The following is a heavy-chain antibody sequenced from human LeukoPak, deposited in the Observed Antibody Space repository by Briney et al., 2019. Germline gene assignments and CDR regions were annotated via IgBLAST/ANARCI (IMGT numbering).Heavy chain of an antibody. V-gene: IGHV3-66*02. CDR3: ARADSSGYYGSYYLDY. CDR2: IYSGGST. D-gene: IGHD3-22*01. CDR1: GFTVSSNY. J-gene: IGHJ4*02. Sequence: GGSLRLSCAASGFTVSSNYMSWVRQAPGKGLEWVSVIYSGGSTYYSDSVKGRFTISRDNSKNTLYLQMNSLRAEDTAVYYCARADSSGYYGSYYLDYWGQGTLVTVSS.